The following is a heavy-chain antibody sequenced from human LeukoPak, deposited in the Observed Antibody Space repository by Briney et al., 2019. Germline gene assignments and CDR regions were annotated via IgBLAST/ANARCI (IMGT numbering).Heavy chain of an antibody. J-gene: IGHJ4*02. CDR1: GFSLSTSGVG. D-gene: IGHD3-3*01. Sequence: SGPTLVKPTQTLTLTCTFSGFSLSTSGVGVGWICQPPGKALEWLALIYWDDDKRYSPSLKSRLTITKDTSKNQVVLTMTNMDPVDTATYYCAHVYVIGKTYYDFWSGYYFDYWGQGTLVTVSS. V-gene: IGHV2-5*02. CDR3: AHVYVIGKTYYDFWSGYYFDY. CDR2: IYWDDDK.